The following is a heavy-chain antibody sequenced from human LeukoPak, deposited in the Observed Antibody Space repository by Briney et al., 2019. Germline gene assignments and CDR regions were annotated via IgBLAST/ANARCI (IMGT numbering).Heavy chain of an antibody. J-gene: IGHJ3*02. V-gene: IGHV3-11*06. Sequence: GRFTISRDNAKNSLYLQINSLRAEDTAVYYCARGGVGYGAFDAFDIWGQGTMVTVSS. D-gene: IGHD4-17*01. CDR3: ARGGVGYGAFDAFDI.